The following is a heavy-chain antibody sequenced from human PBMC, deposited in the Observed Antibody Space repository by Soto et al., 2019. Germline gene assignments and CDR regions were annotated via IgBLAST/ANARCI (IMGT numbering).Heavy chain of an antibody. D-gene: IGHD5-12*01. CDR3: AREGGGYEQFNYYMDV. Sequence: ASVKVSCKASGYTFTSYDINWVRQATGQGLEWMGWMNPNSGNTGYAQKFQGRVTMTRNTSISTAYMELSSLRSEDTAVYYCAREGGGYEQFNYYMDVWGKGTTVTVSS. CDR1: GYTFTSYD. J-gene: IGHJ6*03. V-gene: IGHV1-8*01. CDR2: MNPNSGNT.